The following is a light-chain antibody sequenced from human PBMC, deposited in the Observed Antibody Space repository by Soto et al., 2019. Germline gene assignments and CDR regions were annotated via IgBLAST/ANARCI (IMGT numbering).Light chain of an antibody. Sequence: QSALTQPASVSGSPGQSITISCTGTTGDVGGYDYVSWYQQYPYKAPKLIIYEVTNRTSGISNRFSGSKSGNTAFLTIYGLQAEDEADYYCSSHTSGNTRVFGTGTKLTVL. J-gene: IGLJ1*01. CDR3: SSHTSGNTRV. CDR1: TGDVGGYDY. V-gene: IGLV2-14*01. CDR2: EVT.